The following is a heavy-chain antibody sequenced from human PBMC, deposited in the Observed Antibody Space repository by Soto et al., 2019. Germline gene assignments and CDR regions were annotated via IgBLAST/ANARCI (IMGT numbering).Heavy chain of an antibody. CDR3: ARERAVLVPAAMANRLDY. D-gene: IGHD2-2*01. CDR1: GGSISSGDYY. V-gene: IGHV4-30-4*01. CDR2: IYYSGST. J-gene: IGHJ4*02. Sequence: QVQLQESGPGLVKPSQTLSLTCTVSGGSISSGDYYWSWIRQPPGKGLEWIGYIYYSGSTYYNPSLRRRFTISADTSKNQFSLKLSSVTAADTAVYYCARERAVLVPAAMANRLDYWGQGTLVTVSS.